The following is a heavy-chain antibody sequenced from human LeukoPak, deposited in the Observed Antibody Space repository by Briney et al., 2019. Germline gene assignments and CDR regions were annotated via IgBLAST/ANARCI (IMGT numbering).Heavy chain of an antibody. CDR1: GFTFSSYS. D-gene: IGHD3-16*02. V-gene: IGHV3-21*01. Sequence: GGTLRLSCAASGFTFSSYSMTWVRQAPGKGLEWVSSISSSSYIYYADSVKGRFTISRDNAKNSLCLQMNSLRAEDTAVYYCARKSLYYDYVWGSYRYTPDYWGQGTLVTVSS. CDR3: ARKSLYYDYVWGSYRYTPDY. CDR2: ISSSSYI. J-gene: IGHJ4*02.